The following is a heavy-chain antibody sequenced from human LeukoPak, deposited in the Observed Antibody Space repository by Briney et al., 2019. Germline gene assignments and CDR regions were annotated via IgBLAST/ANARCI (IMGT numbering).Heavy chain of an antibody. CDR1: GGSISPFY. CDR2: IYYTGGT. Sequence: PSETLSLTCTVSGGSISPFYWNWIRQPPGKGLEWIGYIYYTGGTSYSPSLNSRATISVDTSKNQFSLKLSSVTAADTAVYYCARGGFLDPFDPWGQGTLVTVSS. J-gene: IGHJ5*02. V-gene: IGHV4-59*01. CDR3: ARGGFLDPFDP. D-gene: IGHD1-1*01.